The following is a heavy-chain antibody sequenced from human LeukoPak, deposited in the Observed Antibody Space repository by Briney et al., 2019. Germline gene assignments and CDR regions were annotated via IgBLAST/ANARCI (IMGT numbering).Heavy chain of an antibody. Sequence: GGSLRLSCAASGFTVSSNYMSWVRQAPGKGLEWVSYISSSGSTIYYADSVKGRFTIFRDNAKNSLYLQMNSLRAEDTAVYYCARDYYDSSGYYYYWGQGTLVTVSS. CDR1: GFTVSSNY. CDR2: ISSSGSTI. CDR3: ARDYYDSSGYYYY. D-gene: IGHD3-22*01. V-gene: IGHV3-11*01. J-gene: IGHJ4*02.